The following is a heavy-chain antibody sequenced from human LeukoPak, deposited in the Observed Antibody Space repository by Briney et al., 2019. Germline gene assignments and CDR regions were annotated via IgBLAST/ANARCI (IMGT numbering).Heavy chain of an antibody. CDR3: TTWEEVMITFGGVIARNAFDI. CDR1: GFTFSNAW. D-gene: IGHD3-16*02. V-gene: IGHV3-15*01. CDR2: IKSKTDGGTT. Sequence: GGSLRLSFAASGFTFSNAWMSWVRQAPGKGLEWVGRIKSKTDGGTTDYAAPGKGRFTISRDDSKNTLYLQMNSLKTEDTAVYYCTTWEEVMITFGGVIARNAFDIWGQGTMVTVSS. J-gene: IGHJ3*02.